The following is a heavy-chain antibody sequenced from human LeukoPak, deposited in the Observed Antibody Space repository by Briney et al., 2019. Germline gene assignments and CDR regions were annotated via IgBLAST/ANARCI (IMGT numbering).Heavy chain of an antibody. D-gene: IGHD2-15*01. Sequence: SETLSLTCTVSGGSISSYYWSWIRQPAGKGLEWIGRIYTSGSTNYNPSLKSRVTMSVDTSKNQLSLKLSSVTAADTAVYYCARVHGRVVAARGYYYYMDVWGKGTTVTVSS. CDR3: ARVHGRVVAARGYYYYMDV. CDR2: IYTSGST. CDR1: GGSISSYY. V-gene: IGHV4-4*07. J-gene: IGHJ6*03.